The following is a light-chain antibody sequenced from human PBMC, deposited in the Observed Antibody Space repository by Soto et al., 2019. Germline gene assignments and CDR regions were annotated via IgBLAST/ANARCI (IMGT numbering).Light chain of an antibody. CDR1: SSDVGGYNF. CDR2: DVS. V-gene: IGLV2-14*03. CDR3: AAWDDSLRWV. J-gene: IGLJ3*02. Sequence: QSVLTQPASVSGSPGQSITISCTGTSSDVGGYNFVSWYQHHPAKAPKLMIYDVSNRPSGVPDRFSGSKSGTSASLAISGLRSEDEADYYCAAWDDSLRWVFGGGTKLTVL.